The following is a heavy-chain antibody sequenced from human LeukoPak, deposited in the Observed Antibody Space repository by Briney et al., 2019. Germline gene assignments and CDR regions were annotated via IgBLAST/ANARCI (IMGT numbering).Heavy chain of an antibody. Sequence: EASVKVSCKASGYTFTSYGISWVRQAPGQGLEWMGWISAYNGNTNYAQKLQGRVTMTTDTSTSTAYMELRSLRSDDTAVYYCGAAAGMGDAFDIWGQGTMVTVSS. CDR3: GAAAGMGDAFDI. V-gene: IGHV1-18*01. CDR2: ISAYNGNT. J-gene: IGHJ3*02. CDR1: GYTFTSYG. D-gene: IGHD6-13*01.